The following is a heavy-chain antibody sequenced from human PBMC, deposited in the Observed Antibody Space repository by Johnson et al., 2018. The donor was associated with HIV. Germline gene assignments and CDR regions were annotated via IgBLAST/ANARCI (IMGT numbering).Heavy chain of an antibody. Sequence: QEQLVESGGGVVQPGRSLRLSCAASGFTFSNYGMHWVRQAPGKGLEWVAVISYDGSNKYYADSVKGRFTISRDNSKNTLYLQMNSLRAEVTAVYYCARGFLTGTPSDAFDIWGQGTMVTVSS. CDR2: ISYDGSNK. D-gene: IGHD1-1*01. V-gene: IGHV3-30*03. CDR3: ARGFLTGTPSDAFDI. J-gene: IGHJ3*02. CDR1: GFTFSNYG.